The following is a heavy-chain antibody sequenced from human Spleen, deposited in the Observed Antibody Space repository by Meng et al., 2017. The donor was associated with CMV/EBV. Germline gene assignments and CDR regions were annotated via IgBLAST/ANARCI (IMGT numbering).Heavy chain of an antibody. J-gene: IGHJ4*02. Sequence: GESLKISCVASGFTFDSYAMSWVRQAPGKGLEWISALSGSGAGANYADSVKGRFAISRDNSENTLFLQMNSLTGEDTAVYYCARDYYGLGIGGNFFDSWGQGTLVTVSS. CDR2: LSGSGAGA. V-gene: IGHV3-23*01. CDR3: ARDYYGLGIGGNFFDS. CDR1: GFTFDSYA. D-gene: IGHD3-10*01.